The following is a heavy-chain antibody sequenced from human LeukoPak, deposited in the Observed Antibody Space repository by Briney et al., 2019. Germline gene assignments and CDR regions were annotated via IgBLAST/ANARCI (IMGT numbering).Heavy chain of an antibody. CDR3: ARVYQSAEYYFDY. D-gene: IGHD2-2*01. CDR1: GGSIRSGSHY. CDR2: IYYTGST. V-gene: IGHV4-61*01. Sequence: SETLSLTCTVSGGSIRSGSHYWAWIRQPPGKGLEWIGYIYYTGSTEYHPSLKSRVTISLDTSKNQFSLKLTSVTAADTAVYYCARVYQSAEYYFDYWGQGNLVSVSS. J-gene: IGHJ4*02.